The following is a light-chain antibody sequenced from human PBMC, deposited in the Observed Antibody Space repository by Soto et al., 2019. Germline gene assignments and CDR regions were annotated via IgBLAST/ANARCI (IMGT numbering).Light chain of an antibody. CDR3: QQYGSSPIT. Sequence: EIVMTQSPGTLSLSPGERATLSCRASQSVSNNYLAWYQQKPGQAPRLLIYGASSRASGIPVRFSGSGSGTDFTLTIRRLEPEDFAVYYCQQYGSSPITFGQGTRLEIK. V-gene: IGKV3-20*01. J-gene: IGKJ5*01. CDR2: GAS. CDR1: QSVSNNY.